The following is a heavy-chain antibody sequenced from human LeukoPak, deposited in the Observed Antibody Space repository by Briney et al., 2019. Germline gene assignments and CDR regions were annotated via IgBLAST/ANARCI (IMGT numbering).Heavy chain of an antibody. Sequence: GGSLRLSCAASGFTFSSYGMHWVRQAPGKGLEWVSSISSSSSYIYYADSVKGRFTISRDNAKNSLYLQMNSLRAEDTAVYYCARARYYYDSSGRTTFDYWGQGTLVTVSS. CDR1: GFTFSSYG. V-gene: IGHV3-21*01. D-gene: IGHD3-22*01. J-gene: IGHJ4*02. CDR3: ARARYYYDSSGRTTFDY. CDR2: ISSSSSYI.